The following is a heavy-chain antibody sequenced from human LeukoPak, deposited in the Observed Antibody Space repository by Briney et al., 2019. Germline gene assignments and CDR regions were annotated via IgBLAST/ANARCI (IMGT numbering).Heavy chain of an antibody. J-gene: IGHJ5*02. D-gene: IGHD3-22*01. CDR3: ARDLGQYYDTSDNWFDP. V-gene: IGHV3-74*01. CDR1: GFTFSRSW. Sequence: GGSLRLSCAASGFTFSRSWMHWVRQAPGKGLVWVSRINDDGSTTSYADSVKGRFTISRDNAKNTLNLQMNSLRAEDTAVYYCARDLGQYYDTSDNWFDPWGQGTLVTVSS. CDR2: INDDGSTT.